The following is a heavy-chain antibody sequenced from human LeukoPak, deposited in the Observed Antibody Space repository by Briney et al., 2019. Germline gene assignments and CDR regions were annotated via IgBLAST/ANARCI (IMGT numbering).Heavy chain of an antibody. J-gene: IGHJ3*02. V-gene: IGHV3-33*01. D-gene: IGHD2-15*01. CDR1: EFSFSSYA. CDR2: IWYDGTNK. Sequence: PGGSLRLSCTASEFSFSSYAMNWVRQAPGKGLEWVAVIWYDGTNKFYADSVKGRFTISRDNSKNTLYVQMNSLRAEDTAVYYCARLLGYCSGGNCAPGAFDIWGQGTMVTVSS. CDR3: ARLLGYCSGGNCAPGAFDI.